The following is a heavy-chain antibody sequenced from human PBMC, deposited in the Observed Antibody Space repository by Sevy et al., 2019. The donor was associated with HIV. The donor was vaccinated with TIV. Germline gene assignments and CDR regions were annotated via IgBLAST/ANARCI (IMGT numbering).Heavy chain of an antibody. D-gene: IGHD6-19*01. CDR2: IYYSGST. CDR1: GGSISSSSYY. V-gene: IGHV4-39*01. J-gene: IGHJ4*02. CDR3: AGHAGYSSGWLYYFDY. Sequence: SETLSLTCTVSGGSISSSSYYWGWIRQPPGKGLEWIGSIYYSGSTYYNLSLKSRVTISVDTSKNQFSLKLSSVTAADTAVYYCAGHAGYSSGWLYYFDYWGQGTLVTVSS.